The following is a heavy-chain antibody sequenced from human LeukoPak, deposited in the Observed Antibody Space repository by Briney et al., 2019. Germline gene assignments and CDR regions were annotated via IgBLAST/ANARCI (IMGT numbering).Heavy chain of an antibody. V-gene: IGHV3-30*18. CDR2: MSYDGSNK. D-gene: IGHD1-26*01. Sequence: PGGSLRLSCGASGFAFSSYGMHWDRQAPGKGLEWVAIMSYDGSNKYYADSVKGRFTISRDNSKNTLYLQMNSLRADDTAVYYCAKTRTSRWERDAFDIWGQGTMVTVSS. CDR3: AKTRTSRWERDAFDI. CDR1: GFAFSSYG. J-gene: IGHJ3*02.